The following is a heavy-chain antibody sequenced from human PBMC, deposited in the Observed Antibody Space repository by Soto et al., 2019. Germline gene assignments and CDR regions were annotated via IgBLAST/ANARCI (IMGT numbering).Heavy chain of an antibody. V-gene: IGHV4-30-4*01. J-gene: IGHJ6*02. Sequence: QVQLQESGPGLVKPSQTLSLTCTVSGGSISSGDYYWSWIRQPPGKGLEWIGYIYYSGSTYYNPSLTSRVTISVDTSKNQFSLKLSSVTAADTAVYYCARDRAVATVWGTDYYYYYGMDVWGQGTTVTVSS. CDR1: GGSISSGDYY. D-gene: IGHD5-12*01. CDR3: ARDRAVATVWGTDYYYYYGMDV. CDR2: IYYSGST.